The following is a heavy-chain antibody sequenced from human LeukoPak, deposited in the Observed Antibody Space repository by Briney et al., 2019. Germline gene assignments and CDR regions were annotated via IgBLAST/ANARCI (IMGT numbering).Heavy chain of an antibody. CDR3: AKDSGRDYFDY. J-gene: IGHJ4*02. CDR1: GFTFSSCA. CDR2: ISESGSSK. D-gene: IGHD1-14*01. Sequence: GGSLRLSCAASGFTFSSCAMSWVRQAPGKGLEWVSVISESGSSKYYTDSVKGRFTISRDNSKNTLYLQMNSLRAEDTAVYYCAKDSGRDYFDYWGQGTLVTVSS. V-gene: IGHV3-23*01.